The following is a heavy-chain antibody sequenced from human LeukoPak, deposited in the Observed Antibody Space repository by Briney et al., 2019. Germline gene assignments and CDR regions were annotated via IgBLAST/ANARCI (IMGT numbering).Heavy chain of an antibody. CDR2: INHSGST. CDR1: AGSFSGYH. D-gene: IGHD2-2*01. J-gene: IGHJ4*02. V-gene: IGHV4-34*01. CDR3: ARYCSSTSCRHLDY. Sequence: SETLSLTCGVYAGSFSGYHWTWIRQPPGKGLEWIGEINHSGSTNYNPSLKSRVTISVDTSKNQFSLKLSSVTAADTAVYYCARYCSSTSCRHLDYWGQGTLVTVSS.